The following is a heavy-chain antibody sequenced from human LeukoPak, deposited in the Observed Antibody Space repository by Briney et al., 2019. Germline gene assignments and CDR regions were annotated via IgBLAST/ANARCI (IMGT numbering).Heavy chain of an antibody. Sequence: GRSLRLSCAASGFTFDDYAMHWVRQAPGKGLEWVSGISWNSGSIGYADSVKGRFTISRDNAKNSLYLQMNSLRAEDTALYYCAKDNSNYGAFDIWGQGTMVTVSS. V-gene: IGHV3-9*01. CDR1: GFTFDDYA. D-gene: IGHD4-11*01. CDR2: ISWNSGSI. J-gene: IGHJ3*02. CDR3: AKDNSNYGAFDI.